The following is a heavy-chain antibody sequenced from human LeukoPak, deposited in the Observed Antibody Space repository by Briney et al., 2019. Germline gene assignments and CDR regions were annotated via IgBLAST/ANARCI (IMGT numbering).Heavy chain of an antibody. CDR3: ASSAVGADFDY. CDR1: GFIFSAYG. Sequence: PGGSLRLSCAASGFIFSAYGMHWVRQGPGEGQEWVAYIRHDESRIFYADFVKGRFTISRDNSKNTLYLQMNSLRAEDTAVYYCASSAVGADFDYWGQGTLVTVSS. D-gene: IGHD1-26*01. CDR2: IRHDESRI. V-gene: IGHV3-30*02. J-gene: IGHJ4*02.